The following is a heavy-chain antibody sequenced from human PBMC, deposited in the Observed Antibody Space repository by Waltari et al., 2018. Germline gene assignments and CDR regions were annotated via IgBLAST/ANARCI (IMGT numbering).Heavy chain of an antibody. V-gene: IGHV3-21*01. D-gene: IGHD4-17*01. CDR1: GFTFSSYS. CDR2: SSSSSSYR. Sequence: EVQLVESGGGLVKPGGSLRLSCAASGFTFSSYSMNWVRQAPGKGRGWVSSSSSSSSYRYYADSVKGRFTISRDNAKNSLYLQMNSLRAEDTAVYYCARDPSDYAFDYWGQGTLVTVSS. CDR3: ARDPSDYAFDY. J-gene: IGHJ4*02.